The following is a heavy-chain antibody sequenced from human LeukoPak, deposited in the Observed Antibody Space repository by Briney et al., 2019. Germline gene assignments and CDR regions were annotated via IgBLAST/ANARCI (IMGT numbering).Heavy chain of an antibody. Sequence: PSETLSLTCAVYGGSFSGYYWSWIRQPPGKGLEWIGEINHSGSTNYNPSLKSRVTISVDTSKNQFSLKLSSVTAADTAVYYCARPHVGSGTRGYYYYYGMDVWGQGTTVTVSS. CDR2: INHSGST. V-gene: IGHV4-34*01. CDR3: ARPHVGSGTRGYYYYYGMDV. CDR1: GGSFSGYY. D-gene: IGHD3-10*01. J-gene: IGHJ6*02.